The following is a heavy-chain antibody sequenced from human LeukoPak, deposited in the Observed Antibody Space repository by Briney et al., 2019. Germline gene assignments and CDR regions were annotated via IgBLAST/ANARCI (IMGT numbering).Heavy chain of an antibody. CDR3: ARGSGRKAYRY. J-gene: IGHJ4*02. D-gene: IGHD3-10*01. CDR2: INHSGST. CDR1: GGSFSGYY. Sequence: SETLSLTCAVYGGSFSGYYWSWIRQPPGKGLEWIGEINHSGSTNYNPSLKSQVTISVDTSKNQFSLKLSSVTAADTAVYYCARGSGRKAYRYWGQGTLVTVSS. V-gene: IGHV4-34*01.